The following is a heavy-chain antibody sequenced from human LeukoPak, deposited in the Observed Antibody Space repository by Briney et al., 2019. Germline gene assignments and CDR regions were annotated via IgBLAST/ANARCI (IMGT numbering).Heavy chain of an antibody. D-gene: IGHD2-15*01. Sequence: ASVTVSCKASGGTFSSYAISWVRQAPGQGLEWMGRIIPILGIANYAQKFQGRVTITADKSTSTAYMELSSLRSEDTAVYYCARDGRYCSGGSCYSSGNWFDPWGQGTLGTVSS. J-gene: IGHJ5*02. CDR3: ARDGRYCSGGSCYSSGNWFDP. CDR2: IIPILGIA. CDR1: GGTFSSYA. V-gene: IGHV1-69*04.